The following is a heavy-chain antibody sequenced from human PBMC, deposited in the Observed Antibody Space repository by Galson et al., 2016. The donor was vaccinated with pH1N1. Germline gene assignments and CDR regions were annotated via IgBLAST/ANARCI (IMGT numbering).Heavy chain of an antibody. D-gene: IGHD4-17*01. CDR1: GITFSNSA. V-gene: IGHV3-23*01. CDR3: AKDRDGDYTGGDAFDI. Sequence: SLRLSCAASGITFSNSATSWVRQAPGKGLEWISVISGSGSSTYYADFVKGRVTISRDHSKYTLFLQMNSLRVEDTAVYYCAKDRDGDYTGGDAFDIWGQGTIVTVAS. J-gene: IGHJ3*02. CDR2: ISGSGSST.